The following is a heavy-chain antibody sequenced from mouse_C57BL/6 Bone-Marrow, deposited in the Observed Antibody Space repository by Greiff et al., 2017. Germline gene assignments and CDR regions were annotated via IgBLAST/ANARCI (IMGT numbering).Heavy chain of an antibody. D-gene: IGHD1-1*01. V-gene: IGHV5-2*01. J-gene: IGHJ4*01. CDR3: ASLTTDYAMDY. CDR1: EYEFPSHD. Sequence: DVMLVESGGGLVQPGESLKLSCESNEYEFPSHDMSWVRKTPEKRLELVAAINRDGGSTYYPDTMERRFIISRDNTKKTLYLQMISLRSEDTALYYCASLTTDYAMDYWGQGTSVTVSS. CDR2: INRDGGST.